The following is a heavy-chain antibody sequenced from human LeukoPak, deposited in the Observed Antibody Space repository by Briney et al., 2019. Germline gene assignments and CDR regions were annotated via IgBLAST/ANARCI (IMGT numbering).Heavy chain of an antibody. CDR2: IYYSGST. V-gene: IGHV4-39*07. D-gene: IGHD5-12*01. CDR3: ARGRGYDPVVFYFDY. CDR1: GDSVRSSSYF. J-gene: IGHJ4*02. Sequence: SETLSLTCTGSGDSVRSSSYFWAWIRQPPGKGLEWIANIYYSGSTYYNPSLKSRVTITLDTSKNQFSLNLTSVTAADTALYYCARGRGYDPVVFYFDYWGQGNLVTVSS.